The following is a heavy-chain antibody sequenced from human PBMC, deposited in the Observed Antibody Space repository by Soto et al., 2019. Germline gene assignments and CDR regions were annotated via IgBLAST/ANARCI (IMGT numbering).Heavy chain of an antibody. J-gene: IGHJ4*02. D-gene: IGHD6-19*01. V-gene: IGHV3-49*03. Sequence: LRLSCTASGFTFGDYAMSWFRQAPGKGLEWVGFIRSKAYGGTTEYAASVKGRFTISRDDSKSIAYLQMNSLKTEDTAVYYCTRMIAVAGPFDYWGQGTLVTVSS. CDR3: TRMIAVAGPFDY. CDR2: IRSKAYGGTT. CDR1: GFTFGDYA.